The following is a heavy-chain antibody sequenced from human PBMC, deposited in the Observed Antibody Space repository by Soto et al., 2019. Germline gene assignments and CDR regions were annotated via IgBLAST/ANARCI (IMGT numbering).Heavy chain of an antibody. V-gene: IGHV1-69*12. CDR3: ARGAATKLLVLMYVALEM. J-gene: IGHJ3*02. Sequence: QVQLVQSGAEVKKPGSSVRVSCKASGATLNSFINYGITWVRQAPGQGLEWMGGIIPVFGTAPHAQKFQGRVTMTADESTRTVNMDLSCLRSEDTAVYYCARGAATKLLVLMYVALEMWGQGTMVTVSS. D-gene: IGHD5-12*01. CDR1: GATLNSFINYG. CDR2: IIPVFGTA.